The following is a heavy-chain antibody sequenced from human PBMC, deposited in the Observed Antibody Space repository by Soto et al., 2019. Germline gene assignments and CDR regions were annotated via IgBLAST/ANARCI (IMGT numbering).Heavy chain of an antibody. CDR3: ARRRRYGMTRDAFDI. D-gene: IGHD6-13*01. V-gene: IGHV5-51*01. CDR1: GYSFTSYW. J-gene: IGHJ3*02. Sequence: GESLRISCKGSGYSFTSYWIGWVRQMPGKGLEWMGIIYPGDSDTRYSPSFQGQVTISADKSISTAYLQWSSLKASDTAMYYCARRRRYGMTRDAFDIWGQGTMVTVSS. CDR2: IYPGDSDT.